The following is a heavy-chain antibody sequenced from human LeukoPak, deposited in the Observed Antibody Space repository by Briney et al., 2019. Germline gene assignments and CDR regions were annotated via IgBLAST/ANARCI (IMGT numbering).Heavy chain of an antibody. CDR2: IYISEIT. CDR3: AGYYGGKFDY. J-gene: IGHJ4*02. V-gene: IGHV3-66*02. Sequence: GGSLRLSCAASGFAVSSNYMSWVRQAPGKGLEWVSLIYISEITKYTDSVKGRFTISRDNSKNTLYLQMNSLSAEDTAVYYCAGYYGGKFDYWGQGTLVTASS. D-gene: IGHD2-21*01. CDR1: GFAVSSNY.